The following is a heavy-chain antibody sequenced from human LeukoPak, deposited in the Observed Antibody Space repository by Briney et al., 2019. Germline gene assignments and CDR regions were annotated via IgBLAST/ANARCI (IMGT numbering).Heavy chain of an antibody. D-gene: IGHD6-13*01. CDR2: ISYDGSSK. CDR3: AKGSSSSCYGNFDY. Sequence: GRSLRLSCAASGFTFRNYGMHWVRQAPGKGLEWVAVISYDGSSKYYADSVKGRFTISRDNPTKTLFLQMNSLGAADTAVYYCAKGSSSSCYGNFDYWGQGTLVTVSS. V-gene: IGHV3-30*18. J-gene: IGHJ4*02. CDR1: GFTFRNYG.